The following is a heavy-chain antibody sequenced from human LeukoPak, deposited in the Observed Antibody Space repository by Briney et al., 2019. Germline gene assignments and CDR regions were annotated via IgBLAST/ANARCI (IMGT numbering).Heavy chain of an antibody. V-gene: IGHV3-43*01. CDR3: AKDDSGSYYGVDS. CDR2: ISWDGGTT. CDR1: GFTFEDYT. D-gene: IGHD1-26*01. Sequence: GGSLRLSCTASGFTFEDYTMYWVRQAPGKGLEWVSLISWDGGTTYYADSVKGRFTVSRDNSKNSLYLQLNSLRTGDTALYYCAKDDSGSYYGVDSWGQGTLVTVSS. J-gene: IGHJ4*02.